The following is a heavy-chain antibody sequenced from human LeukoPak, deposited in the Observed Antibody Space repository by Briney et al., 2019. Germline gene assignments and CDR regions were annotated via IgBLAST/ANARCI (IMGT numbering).Heavy chain of an antibody. V-gene: IGHV1-2*02. CDR1: GYTFTGYY. Sequence: GTSVKVSCKASGYTFTGYYMHWVRQAPGQGLEWMGWINPNSGGTNYAQKFQGRVTMTRDTSISTAYMELSRLRSDDTAVYYCAYYTVEWGYYFDYWGQGTLVTVSS. J-gene: IGHJ4*02. D-gene: IGHD3-22*01. CDR2: INPNSGGT. CDR3: AYYTVEWGYYFDY.